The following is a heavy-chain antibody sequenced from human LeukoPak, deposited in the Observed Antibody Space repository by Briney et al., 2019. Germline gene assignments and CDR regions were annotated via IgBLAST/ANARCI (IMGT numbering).Heavy chain of an antibody. CDR2: INPNSGGT. V-gene: IGHV1-2*02. J-gene: IGHJ4*02. D-gene: IGHD2-15*01. CDR3: ARGLPPYRSGIDY. Sequence: ASVKVSCKASGYTFTSYYMHWVRQAPGQGLEWMGWINPNSGGTNYAQKFQGRVTMTRDTSISTAYMELSRLRSDDTAVYYCARGLPPYRSGIDYWGQGTLDTVSS. CDR1: GYTFTSYY.